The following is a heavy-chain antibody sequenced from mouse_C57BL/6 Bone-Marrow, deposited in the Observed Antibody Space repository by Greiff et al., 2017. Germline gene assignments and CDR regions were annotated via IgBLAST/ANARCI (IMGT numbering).Heavy chain of an antibody. J-gene: IGHJ2*01. D-gene: IGHD1-1*01. CDR1: GYTFTSYW. Sequence: QVQLQQPGAELVKPGASVKMSCKASGYTFTSYWITWVKQRPGQGLEWIGDIYPGSGSTNYNEKFKSKATLTVDTSSSTAYMQLSSLTSEDSAVYYCERGFYYYGSSYGYWGQGTTLTVSS. V-gene: IGHV1-55*01. CDR3: ERGFYYYGSSYGY. CDR2: IYPGSGST.